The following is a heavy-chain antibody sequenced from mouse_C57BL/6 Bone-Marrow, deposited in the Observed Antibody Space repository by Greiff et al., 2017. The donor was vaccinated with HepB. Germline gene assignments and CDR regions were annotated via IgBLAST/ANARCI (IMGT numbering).Heavy chain of an antibody. V-gene: IGHV7-3*01. J-gene: IGHJ3*01. Sequence: DVKLVASGGGLVQPGGSLSLSCAASGFTFTDYYMSWVRQPPGKALEWLGFIRNKANGYTTEYSASVKGRFTISRDNSQSILYLQMNALRAEDSATYYCARDSSYGAWFAYWGQGTLVTVSA. CDR3: ARDSSYGAWFAY. CDR1: GFTFTDYY. CDR2: IRNKANGYTT. D-gene: IGHD1-1*01.